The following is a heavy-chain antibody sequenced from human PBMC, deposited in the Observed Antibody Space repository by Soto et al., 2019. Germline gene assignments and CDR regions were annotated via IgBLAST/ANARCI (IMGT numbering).Heavy chain of an antibody. D-gene: IGHD1-20*01. J-gene: IGHJ4*02. CDR3: AKPRGGYDWKYLTPRFDY. V-gene: IGHV3-23*01. Sequence: AWSLRHPCAVAAFTHSSYAMSSVLQAPGQGLKWVSPISGNGGSPYYAASVKGRFTISRDNSKNRLYLQMNSLRAEDTAAYYSAKPRGGYDWKYLTPRFDYWGQGTGVTLSS. CDR2: ISGNGGSP. CDR1: AFTHSSYA.